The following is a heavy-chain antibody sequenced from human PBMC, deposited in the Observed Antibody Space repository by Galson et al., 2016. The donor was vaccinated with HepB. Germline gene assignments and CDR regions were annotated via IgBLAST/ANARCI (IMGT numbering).Heavy chain of an antibody. V-gene: IGHV3-15*01. CDR3: VTPPYYDVLTGYYDA. J-gene: IGHJ5*02. D-gene: IGHD3-9*01. CDR1: GFTFSSAW. CDR2: IRSKTDGGTT. Sequence: SLRLSCAASGFTFSSAWMSWVRQAPGKGLEWVGRIRSKTDGGTTDYAAPVRGRFTITRDDSKNTLYLQMNSLKTEDTAVYHCVTPPYYDVLTGYYDAWGQGTLVTVSS.